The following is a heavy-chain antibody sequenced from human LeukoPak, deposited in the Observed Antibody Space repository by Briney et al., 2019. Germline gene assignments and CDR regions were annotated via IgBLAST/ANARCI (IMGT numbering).Heavy chain of an antibody. CDR1: GFTFSSYE. J-gene: IGHJ6*03. D-gene: IGHD6-13*01. Sequence: GGSLRLSCAASGFTFSSYEMDWVRQAPGKGLEWVSYISSSGSTIYYADSVKGRFTISRDNAKNSLYLQMNSLRAEDTAVYYCARVVGGTAAGNYYMDVWGKGTTVTVSS. CDR2: ISSSGSTI. V-gene: IGHV3-48*03. CDR3: ARVVGGTAAGNYYMDV.